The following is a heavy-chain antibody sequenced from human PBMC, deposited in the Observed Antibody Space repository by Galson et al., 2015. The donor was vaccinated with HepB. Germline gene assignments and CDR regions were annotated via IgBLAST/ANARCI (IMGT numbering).Heavy chain of an antibody. D-gene: IGHD3-9*01. CDR2: ISSSSSYT. CDR3: ASGLDILTGFNIASIDY. Sequence: SLRLSCAASGFTFSDYYMSWIRQAPGKGLEWVSYISSSSSYTNYADSVKGRFTISRDNAKNSLYLQMNSLRAEDTAVYYCASGLDILTGFNIASIDYWGQGTLVTVSS. J-gene: IGHJ4*02. V-gene: IGHV3-11*06. CDR1: GFTFSDYY.